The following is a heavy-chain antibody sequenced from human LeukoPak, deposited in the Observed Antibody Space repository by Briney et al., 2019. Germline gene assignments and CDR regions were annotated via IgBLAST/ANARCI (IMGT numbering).Heavy chain of an antibody. J-gene: IGHJ4*02. CDR3: AKARAVAGPFDY. CDR1: GFTFSSYG. V-gene: IGHV3-30*18. CDR2: ISYDGSNK. Sequence: GGSLRLSCAASGFTFSSYGMHWVRQAPGKGLEWVAVISYDGSNKYYADSVKGRFTISRDNSKNTLYLQMNSLRAEDTAVYYCAKARAVAGPFDYWGQGTLVTVSS. D-gene: IGHD6-19*01.